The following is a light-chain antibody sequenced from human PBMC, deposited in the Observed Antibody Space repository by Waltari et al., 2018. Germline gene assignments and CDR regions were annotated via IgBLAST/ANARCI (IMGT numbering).Light chain of an antibody. CDR1: TIEQKV. J-gene: IGLJ3*02. V-gene: IGLV3-21*02. CDR2: ADS. CDR3: QVWDGGRVV. Sequence: SYVLTQPPSESVAPGRAAPITGGGTTIEQKVVHCYQQRPGQAPLLVVYADSDRASGIPERFSGSKSGDTATLTISRVEAGDEADYSCQVWDGGRVVFGGGTKLTVL.